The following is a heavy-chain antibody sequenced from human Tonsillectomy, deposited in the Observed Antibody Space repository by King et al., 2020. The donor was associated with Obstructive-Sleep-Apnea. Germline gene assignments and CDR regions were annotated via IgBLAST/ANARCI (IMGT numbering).Heavy chain of an antibody. CDR2: IYYSGST. Sequence: QLQESGPGLVKPSETLSLTCTVSSGSISSSSYYWGWIRQPPGKGLEWIESIYYSGSTYYNPSLRSRVTISVDTSKNQISPKLSSVTAADTAVYYCARGQLGILIRQGYFDLWGRGTLVTVSS. V-gene: IGHV4-39*07. J-gene: IGHJ2*01. CDR1: SGSISSSSYY. D-gene: IGHD7-27*01. CDR3: ARGQLGILIRQGYFDL.